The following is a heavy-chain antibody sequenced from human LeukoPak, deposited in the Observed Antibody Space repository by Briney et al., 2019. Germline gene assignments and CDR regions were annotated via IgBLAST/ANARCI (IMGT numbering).Heavy chain of an antibody. CDR3: AKDFRKVTSVVFDY. V-gene: IGHV3-66*01. J-gene: IGHJ4*02. D-gene: IGHD1-14*01. CDR1: GLTVSSNY. CDR2: IYSGGST. Sequence: GGSLRLSCAGSGLTVSSNYMTWVRQAPGKGLEWVSVIYSGGSTYYADSVKGRFTISRDNSKNTLYLQMNSLRAEDTAVYYCAKDFRKVTSVVFDYWGQGTLVTVSS.